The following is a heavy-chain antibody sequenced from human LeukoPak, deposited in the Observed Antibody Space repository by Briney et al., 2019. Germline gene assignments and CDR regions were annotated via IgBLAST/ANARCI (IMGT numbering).Heavy chain of an antibody. V-gene: IGHV2-5*01. CDR2: TYWNDDE. CDR3: AHGVVAAGNRHFDY. Sequence: SGPTLVKPTQTLTLTCSFSGFSLSTSGVPVGWIRQPPGGALEWLAVTYWNDDERYSPSLKSRLTITRDTSKNQVVLTMTNMDPVDTATYYCAHGVVAAGNRHFDYWGQGTLVTVSS. D-gene: IGHD6-25*01. J-gene: IGHJ4*02. CDR1: GFSLSTSGVP.